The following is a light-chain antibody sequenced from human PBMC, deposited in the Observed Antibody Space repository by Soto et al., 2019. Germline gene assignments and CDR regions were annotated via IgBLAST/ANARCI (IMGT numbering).Light chain of an antibody. V-gene: IGKV3-11*01. CDR2: DAS. Sequence: EIVLTQSPATLSLSPAERATLSCRASQSVSSYLAWYQQKPGQAPRLLIHDASNRASGIPARFSGSGSGTDFTLTISRLKPEDFAVYDCQQRSNSLTFGGATEVEIK. CDR1: QSVSSY. J-gene: IGKJ4*01. CDR3: QQRSNSLT.